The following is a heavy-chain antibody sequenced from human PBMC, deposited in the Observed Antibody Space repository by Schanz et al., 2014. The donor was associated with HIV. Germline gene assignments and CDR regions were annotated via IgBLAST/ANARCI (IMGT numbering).Heavy chain of an antibody. Sequence: QVLLQESGPRLMKPSETVSLSCTVSSGSIRTHHWNWIRQSAGKGLEWIGRVSGNANTDYNPSLKSRVTMSIDPSGALFPLPLKSVTAADTAVYFCAKSGQLVTKEYWFDSWGQGTLVIVSS. CDR3: AKSGQLVTKEYWFDS. V-gene: IGHV4-4*07. CDR1: SGSIRTHH. D-gene: IGHD6-6*01. CDR2: VSGNANT. J-gene: IGHJ5*01.